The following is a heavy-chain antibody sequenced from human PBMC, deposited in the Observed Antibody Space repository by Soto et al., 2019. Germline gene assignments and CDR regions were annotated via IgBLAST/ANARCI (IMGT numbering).Heavy chain of an antibody. Sequence: ASVKVSCKASGYTFTGYYMHWVRQAPGQGLEWMGWINPNSGGTNYAQKFQGRVTMTRDTSISTAYMELSRLRSDDTAVYYCAREGGSCSSTSYYGYYYGMDVWGQGTTVTVSS. CDR1: GYTFTGYY. V-gene: IGHV1-2*02. CDR2: INPNSGGT. CDR3: AREGGSCSSTSYYGYYYGMDV. D-gene: IGHD2-2*01. J-gene: IGHJ6*02.